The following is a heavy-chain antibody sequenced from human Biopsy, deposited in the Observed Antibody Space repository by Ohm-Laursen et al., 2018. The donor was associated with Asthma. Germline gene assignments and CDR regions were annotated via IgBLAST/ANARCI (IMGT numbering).Heavy chain of an antibody. V-gene: IGHV1-18*01. CDR3: ARAVDYSHYYGIDV. J-gene: IGHJ4*02. Sequence: ASVKVSCKPSGYTFNSAGITWVRQAPGQGLEWMGWISVYNGNTKVAQKLQDRVTMITDTSTSTAYMELRSLRSDDTAVYFCARAVDYSHYYGIDVWGQGTLVTVSS. D-gene: IGHD1-26*01. CDR2: ISVYNGNT. CDR1: GYTFNSAG.